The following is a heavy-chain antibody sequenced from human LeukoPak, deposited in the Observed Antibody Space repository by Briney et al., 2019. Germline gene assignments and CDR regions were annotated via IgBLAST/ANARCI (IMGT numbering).Heavy chain of an antibody. D-gene: IGHD4/OR15-4a*01. CDR2: IYYSGST. CDR1: GGSFSGYY. V-gene: IGHV4-34*01. Sequence: SETLSLTCAVYGGSFSGYYWSWIRQPPGKGLEWIGSIYYSGSTYYNPSLKSRVTISVDTSKNQFSLKLSSVTAADTAVYYCAGGVLDFDYWGQGTLVTVSS. J-gene: IGHJ4*02. CDR3: AGGVLDFDY.